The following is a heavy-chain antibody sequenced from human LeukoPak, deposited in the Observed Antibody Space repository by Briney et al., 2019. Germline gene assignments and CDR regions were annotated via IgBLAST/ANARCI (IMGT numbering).Heavy chain of an antibody. D-gene: IGHD3-10*01. CDR1: GASISGSGYY. V-gene: IGHV4-39*07. Sequence: SETLSLTCAVSGASISGSGYYWGWIRQPPGKGLEWIGEINHTGSSNYNPSLKSRVTISIDTSKNQFSLKLTSVTAADTAVYYCARAGFGLAPHRGTPFDYWGQGTLVTVSS. CDR2: INHTGSS. CDR3: ARAGFGLAPHRGTPFDY. J-gene: IGHJ4*02.